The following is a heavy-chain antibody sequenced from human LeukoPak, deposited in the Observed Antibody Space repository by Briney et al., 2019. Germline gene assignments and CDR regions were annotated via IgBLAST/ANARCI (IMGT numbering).Heavy chain of an antibody. Sequence: GGSLRLSCAASGFIFDDYAMHWVRQAPGKGLEWVSLISGDGGRTYYTDSVKGRFTISRDDSKHSLYLQMNSLRTEDTALYYCTKNGGYSDAFDIWGQGTMVTVSS. D-gene: IGHD3-10*01. CDR1: GFIFDDYA. CDR2: ISGDGGRT. V-gene: IGHV3-43*02. CDR3: TKNGGYSDAFDI. J-gene: IGHJ3*02.